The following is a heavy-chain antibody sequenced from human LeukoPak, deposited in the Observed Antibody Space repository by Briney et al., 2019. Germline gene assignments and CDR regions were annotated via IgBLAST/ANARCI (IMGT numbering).Heavy chain of an antibody. CDR2: IGGTGFSI. CDR1: GFTFTTHT. J-gene: IGHJ4*02. D-gene: IGHD5-18*01. CDR3: ASQGVAMVEFAAQLE. Sequence: GGSLRLSCAASGFTFTTHTMSWVRQAPGKGLEWVSSIGGTGFSIFYADSVKGRFTISRDNSKNTLYLQMNSLRAEDTAVYYCASQGVAMVEFAAQLEWGQGTLVTVSS. V-gene: IGHV3-23*01.